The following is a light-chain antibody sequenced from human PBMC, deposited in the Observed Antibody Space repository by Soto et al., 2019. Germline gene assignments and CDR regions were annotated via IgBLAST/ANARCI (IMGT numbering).Light chain of an antibody. V-gene: IGKV4-1*01. CDR2: WAS. J-gene: IGKJ4*01. CDR3: QQYFSTPRT. Sequence: DIVMTQSPDSLTVSLGERATINCKSSQSILYSSSNKNYLAWYQQKPGQPPKLLIYWASTRESGVPDRFRGSGSGTDFTLTIGSLQAEDVAVYYCQQYFSTPRTFGGGTKVEIK. CDR1: QSILYSSSNKNY.